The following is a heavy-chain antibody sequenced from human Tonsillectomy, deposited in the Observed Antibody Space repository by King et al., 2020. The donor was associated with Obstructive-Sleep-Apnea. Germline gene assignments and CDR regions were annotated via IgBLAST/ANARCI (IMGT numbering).Heavy chain of an antibody. Sequence: QVKLQQWGAGLLKPSETLSLTCAVYGGSFSGYYWSWIRQSPGKGLEWIGEINHSGSTNYNPSLKSRVTISVDTSKNQFSLKLNSVTAADTAVYYCARIVDGDWGQGTLVTVSS. CDR2: INHSGST. CDR3: ARIVDGD. CDR1: GGSFSGYY. J-gene: IGHJ4*02. D-gene: IGHD1-26*01. V-gene: IGHV4-34*01.